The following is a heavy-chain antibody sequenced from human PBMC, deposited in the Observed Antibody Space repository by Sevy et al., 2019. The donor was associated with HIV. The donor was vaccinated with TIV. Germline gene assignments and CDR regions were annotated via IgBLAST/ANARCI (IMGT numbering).Heavy chain of an antibody. J-gene: IGHJ4*01. V-gene: IGHV3-30-3*01. CDR1: GITFSSHA. Sequence: GGSLRLSCAASGITFSSHAMHWVRQAPGKGLEWVTIISYDGSNKYYADSVKGRFTISRDNSKNTLYLQMNSLRAEDTAVYYWARADYGDYSCEFDYWGQGTLVTVSS. CDR3: ARADYGDYSCEFDY. CDR2: ISYDGSNK. D-gene: IGHD4-17*01.